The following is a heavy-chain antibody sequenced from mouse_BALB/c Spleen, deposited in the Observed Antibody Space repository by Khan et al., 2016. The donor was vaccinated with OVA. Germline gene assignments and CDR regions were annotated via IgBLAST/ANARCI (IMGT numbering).Heavy chain of an antibody. V-gene: IGHV1-53*01. Sequence: QIQLVQSGAELVTPGASVRLSCKASGYSFTSYYLYWVKQRPGQGLEWIGDINPNNGGTNFNEKFKSKATLTVDKSSSTAYIQLNSLTSADSAVYYCSRSGYGSFAYWGQGTLVTVSA. CDR2: INPNNGGT. J-gene: IGHJ3*01. CDR1: GYSFTSYY. CDR3: SRSGYGSFAY. D-gene: IGHD2-2*01.